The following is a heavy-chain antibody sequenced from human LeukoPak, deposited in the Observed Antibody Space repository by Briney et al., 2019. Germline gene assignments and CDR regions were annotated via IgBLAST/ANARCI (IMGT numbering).Heavy chain of an antibody. CDR1: XXSISSSSYY. D-gene: IGHD2-2*01. V-gene: IGHV4-39*07. CDR2: IYYSGST. CDR3: ARISGDCSSTSCYPPDYYYYYMDV. Sequence: VSXXSISSSSYYWGWLRQPPGKGLEWIGSIYYSGSTYYNPSLKSRVTISVDTSKNQFSLKLSSVTAADTAVYYCARISGDCSSTSCYPPDYYYYYMDVWGKGTTVTVSS. J-gene: IGHJ6*03.